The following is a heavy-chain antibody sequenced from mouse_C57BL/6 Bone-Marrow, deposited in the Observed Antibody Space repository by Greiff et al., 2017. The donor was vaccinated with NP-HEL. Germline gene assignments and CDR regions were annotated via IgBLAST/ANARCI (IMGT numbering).Heavy chain of an antibody. Sequence: EVMLVESGGGLVQPGGSMKLSCVASGFTFSNYWMNWVRQSPEKGLEWVAQIRLKSDNYATHYAESVKGRFTISRDDSKSSVYLQMNNLRAEDTGIYYCTPIYYDLDYWGQGTTLTVSS. CDR2: IRLKSDNYAT. D-gene: IGHD2-4*01. V-gene: IGHV6-3*01. CDR3: TPIYYDLDY. J-gene: IGHJ2*01. CDR1: GFTFSNYW.